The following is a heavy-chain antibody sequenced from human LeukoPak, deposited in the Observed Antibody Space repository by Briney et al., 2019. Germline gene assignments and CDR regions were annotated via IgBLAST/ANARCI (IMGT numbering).Heavy chain of an antibody. CDR2: IYTSGST. CDR1: GGSISSYY. J-gene: IGHJ5*02. V-gene: IGHV4-4*09. D-gene: IGHD6-6*01. Sequence: PSETLSLTCTVSGGSISSYYWSWIRQPPGKGLEWIGYIYTSGSTNYNPSLKSRVTISVDTSKNQFSLKLSSVTAADTAVYYCARRFSSSPGRFDPWGQGTLVTVSS. CDR3: ARRFSSSPGRFDP.